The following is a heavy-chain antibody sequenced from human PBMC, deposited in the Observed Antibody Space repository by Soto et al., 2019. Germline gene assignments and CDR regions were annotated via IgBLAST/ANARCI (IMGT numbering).Heavy chain of an antibody. Sequence: EVQLVESGGGLVKPGGSLRLSCAASGFTFSNAWMNLVRQAPGKGLEGVGRIKSKTDGGTTDYVVPVKGRFTIARDDSKNTLYLQMDSLNTEDTAVYYCTTQISTVKYYFDYWGQGTLVTVSS. CDR3: TTQISTVKYYFDY. CDR1: GFTFSNAW. V-gene: IGHV3-15*07. J-gene: IGHJ4*02. D-gene: IGHD4-17*01. CDR2: IKSKTDGGTT.